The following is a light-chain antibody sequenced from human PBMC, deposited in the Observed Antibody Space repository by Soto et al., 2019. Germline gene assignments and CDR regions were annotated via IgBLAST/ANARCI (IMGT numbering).Light chain of an antibody. CDR3: QQRSNWPL. Sequence: IVLTQSPGTLSLSPGERATLSCRASQRVPTKYLAWFQQKPGQAPRLLMNDVSTRVTGFPDRFSGSGSETDFTLTISSLEPEDFAVYYCQQRSNWPLFGQGTRLEIK. CDR1: QRVPTKY. J-gene: IGKJ5*01. CDR2: DVS. V-gene: IGKV3D-20*02.